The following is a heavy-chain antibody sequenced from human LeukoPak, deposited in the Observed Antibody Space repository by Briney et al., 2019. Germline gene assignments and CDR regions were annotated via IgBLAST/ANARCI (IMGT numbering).Heavy chain of an antibody. V-gene: IGHV4-39*02. CDR3: ARDGIAAAGIWSYFDY. J-gene: IGHJ4*02. Sequence: PSETLSLTCTVSGGSISSSSYYWGWIRQPPGKGLEWIGSIYYSGSTFYNPSLKSRVTISVDTSKNQFSLKLSSVTAADTAVYYCARDGIAAAGIWSYFDYWGQGTLVTVSS. CDR1: GGSISSSSYY. CDR2: IYYSGST. D-gene: IGHD6-13*01.